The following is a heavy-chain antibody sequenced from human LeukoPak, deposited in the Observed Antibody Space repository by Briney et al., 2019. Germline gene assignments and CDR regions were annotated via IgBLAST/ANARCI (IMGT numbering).Heavy chain of an antibody. D-gene: IGHD6-13*01. Sequence: PSETLSLTCAVYGGSFSGYYWSWIRQPPGKGLEWIGEINHSGSTNYNSSLKSRVAISVDTSKNQFSLKVTSVTATDTAVYYCATRPDIAATGPGWFDPRGQGTLVTVSS. V-gene: IGHV4-34*01. CDR1: GGSFSGYY. CDR3: ATRPDIAATGPGWFDP. CDR2: INHSGST. J-gene: IGHJ5*02.